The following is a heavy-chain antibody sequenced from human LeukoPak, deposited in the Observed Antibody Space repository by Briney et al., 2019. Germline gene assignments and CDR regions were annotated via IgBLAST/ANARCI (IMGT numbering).Heavy chain of an antibody. CDR2: INSDSNYI. D-gene: IGHD6-13*01. J-gene: IGHJ4*02. CDR1: GFSYSSWS. CDR3: ARYGTIVAAGTFDY. V-gene: IGHV3-21*01. Sequence: KPGGSLRLSCAASGFSYSSWSMNWVRQPPGKGLEWVSAINSDSNYIYYADSMKGRFTISRDNAKNSLYLQMNSLRAEDTAVYYCARYGTIVAAGTFDYWGQGTLVTVSS.